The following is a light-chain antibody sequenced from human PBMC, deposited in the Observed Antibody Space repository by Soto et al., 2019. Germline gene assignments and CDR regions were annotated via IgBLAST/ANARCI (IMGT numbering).Light chain of an antibody. J-gene: IGLJ2*01. CDR1: SSNIGNNY. V-gene: IGLV1-51*01. Sequence: QSVLTQPPSVSAASGQRVTMSCSGSSSNIGNNYVSWYQQLPGTAPKILIYENNQRPSGIPDRFSGSKSGTSATLGITGLQTGDEADYYCATWDSSLSAVVFGGGTKVTVL. CDR2: ENN. CDR3: ATWDSSLSAVV.